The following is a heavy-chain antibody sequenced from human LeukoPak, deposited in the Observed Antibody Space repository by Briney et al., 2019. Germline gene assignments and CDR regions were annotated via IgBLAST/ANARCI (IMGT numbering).Heavy chain of an antibody. D-gene: IGHD5-12*01. CDR1: GGSISSSSYY. V-gene: IGHV4-39*01. J-gene: IGHJ4*02. CDR2: IYYSGST. CDR3: ARAYIVATNYFDC. Sequence: SETLSLTCTVSGGSISSSSYYWGWIRQPPGKGLEWIGSIYYSGSTYYDPSLKSRVTISVDTSKNQFSLKLSSVTAADTAVYYCARAYIVATNYFDCWGQGTLVTVSS.